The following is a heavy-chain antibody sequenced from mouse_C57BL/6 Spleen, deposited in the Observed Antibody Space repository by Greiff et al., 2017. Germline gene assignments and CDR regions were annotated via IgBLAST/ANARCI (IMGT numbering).Heavy chain of an antibody. CDR1: GFTFSSYA. J-gene: IGHJ4*01. D-gene: IGHD1-1*01. CDR2: ISDGGSYT. V-gene: IGHV5-4*01. Sequence: EVKLVESGGGLVKPGGSLKLSCAASGFTFSSYAMSWVRQTPEKRLEWVATISDGGSYTYYPDNVQGRFTISRDNAKNNLYLQMSHLKSEDTAMYYCARDRAVVASYAMDYWGQGTSVTVSS. CDR3: ARDRAVVASYAMDY.